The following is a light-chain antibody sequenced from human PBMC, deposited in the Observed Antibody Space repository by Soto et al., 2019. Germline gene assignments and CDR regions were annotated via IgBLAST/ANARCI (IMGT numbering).Light chain of an antibody. Sequence: DLQMTQSPSSLSASVGDRVTITCQASQDISNHLNWYQQKPGKAPKLLIYDASNLETGVPSRFSGSGSGTDFTFTISSLQPEDIATYYCQQYDNPLTFGGGTKVEIK. V-gene: IGKV1-33*01. CDR3: QQYDNPLT. CDR2: DAS. J-gene: IGKJ4*01. CDR1: QDISNH.